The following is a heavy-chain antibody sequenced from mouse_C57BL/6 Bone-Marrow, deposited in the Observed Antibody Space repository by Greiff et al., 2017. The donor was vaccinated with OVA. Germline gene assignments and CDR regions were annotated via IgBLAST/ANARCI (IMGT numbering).Heavy chain of an antibody. Sequence: QVQLQQPGAELVRPGTSVKLSCKASGYTFTSYWMHWVKQRPGQGLEWIGVIDPSDSYTNYNQKFKGKATLTVDTSSSTAYMQLSSLTSEDSAVYYCASYYGSSPWYFDVWGTGTTVTVSS. V-gene: IGHV1-59*01. J-gene: IGHJ1*03. CDR2: IDPSDSYT. D-gene: IGHD1-1*01. CDR1: GYTFTSYW. CDR3: ASYYGSSPWYFDV.